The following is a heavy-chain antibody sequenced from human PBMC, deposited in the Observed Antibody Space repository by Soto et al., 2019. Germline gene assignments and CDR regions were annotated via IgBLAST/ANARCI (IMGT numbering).Heavy chain of an antibody. CDR3: ARDRWVTTLTFDK. D-gene: IGHD4-17*01. CDR2: INAGNGDT. Sequence: QVPFVQSGAEVKKPGASVKVSCKASGYTFADYAIHWVRQAPGQSLEWMGWINAGNGDTKYSQKFQGRVTLTTDTSASTAYMDISSLTTDDTAVYYCARDRWVTTLTFDKWGQGTLVIVSS. CDR1: GYTFADYA. J-gene: IGHJ4*02. V-gene: IGHV1-3*01.